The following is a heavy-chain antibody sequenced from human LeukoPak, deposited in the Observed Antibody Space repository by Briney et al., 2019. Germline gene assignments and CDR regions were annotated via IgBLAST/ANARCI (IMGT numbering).Heavy chain of an antibody. Sequence: SETLSLTCAVYGGSFGGYYWSWIRRPPGKGLEWIGEIYDSGTANYNPSLTSRVTISIDTSKNQFSLRLSSVTAADTAVYSCASGDLYVFRHAMDVWGQGTTVTVSS. V-gene: IGHV4-34*01. CDR2: IYDSGTA. CDR3: ASGDLYVFRHAMDV. D-gene: IGHD2-8*01. CDR1: GGSFGGYY. J-gene: IGHJ6*02.